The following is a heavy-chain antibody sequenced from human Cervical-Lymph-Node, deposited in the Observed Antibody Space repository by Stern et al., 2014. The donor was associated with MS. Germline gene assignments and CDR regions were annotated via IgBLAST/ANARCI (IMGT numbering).Heavy chain of an antibody. V-gene: IGHV3-53*01. CDR1: GFTVSRDY. D-gene: IGHD1-1*01. J-gene: IGHJ4*02. CDR3: ARDTSSPERSDW. CDR2: ITNVGTP. Sequence: VQLVESGGGVIQPGGSLRVSCTASGFTVSRDYMTWVRQAPGKGLELASIITNVGTPFSTDSVKSRFTISRDDTKNTVYLHMTSLRAEDTAMYYCARDTSSPERSDWWGQGTLVTVSS.